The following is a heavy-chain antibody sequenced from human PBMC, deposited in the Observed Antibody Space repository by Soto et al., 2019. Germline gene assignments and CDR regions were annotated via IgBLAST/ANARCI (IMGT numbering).Heavy chain of an antibody. Sequence: PSETLSLTCTVSGGSISSSSYYWGWIRQPPGKGLEWIGSIYYSGSTYYNPSLKSRVTISVDTSKNQFSLKLSSVTAADTAVYYCARRMYNGDFQYLNYYYYYYMDVWGKGTTVTVSS. CDR1: GGSISSSSYY. V-gene: IGHV4-39*01. J-gene: IGHJ6*03. CDR2: IYYSGST. D-gene: IGHD4-17*01. CDR3: ARRMYNGDFQYLNYYYYYYMDV.